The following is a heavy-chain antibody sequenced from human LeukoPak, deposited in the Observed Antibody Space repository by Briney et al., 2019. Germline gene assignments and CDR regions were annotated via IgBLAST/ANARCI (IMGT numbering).Heavy chain of an antibody. CDR3: AGEGIAAAGILGWFDP. V-gene: IGHV3-30-3*01. CDR2: ISYDGNNK. Sequence: GGPLRLSCAVAGFTFSCYAMHWVRQAPGKGLEWVAVISYDGNNKYYADSVKGRFTISRDNSKNTLYLQMNSLRPEDTAVYYCAGEGIAAAGILGWFDPWGQGTLVTVSS. CDR1: GFTFSCYA. J-gene: IGHJ5*02. D-gene: IGHD6-13*01.